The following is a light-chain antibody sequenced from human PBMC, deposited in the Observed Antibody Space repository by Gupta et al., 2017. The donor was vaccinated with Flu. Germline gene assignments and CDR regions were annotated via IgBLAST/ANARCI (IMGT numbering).Light chain of an antibody. Sequence: EIVLTQSPGTLSLSPGERATLSCRASQSVNSSYLAWYQQKPGQAPRLLIYGASSRATGIADRFSGSGSGTDFTLTISRLEPEDFAVYYCQQYGSSITFGQGTRLEIK. J-gene: IGKJ5*01. CDR3: QQYGSSIT. V-gene: IGKV3-20*01. CDR2: GAS. CDR1: QSVNSSY.